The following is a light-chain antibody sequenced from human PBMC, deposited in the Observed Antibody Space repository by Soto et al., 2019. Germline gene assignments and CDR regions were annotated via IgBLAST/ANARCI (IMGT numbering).Light chain of an antibody. V-gene: IGKV3-20*01. Sequence: EIVLTQSPGTLSLSPGEIATLSCRASHSVTSTYLAWYQQRPGQAPRLLIYGASSRATGIPGRFSGSGSGTDFTLTISRLEPEDFAVYYCHQYGNSPLTFGGGTKVEIK. CDR3: HQYGNSPLT. CDR1: HSVTSTY. J-gene: IGKJ4*01. CDR2: GAS.